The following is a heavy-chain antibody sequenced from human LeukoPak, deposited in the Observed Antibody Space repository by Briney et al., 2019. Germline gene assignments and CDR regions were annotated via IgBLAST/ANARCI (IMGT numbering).Heavy chain of an antibody. J-gene: IGHJ6*03. V-gene: IGHV4-59*01. D-gene: IGHD5-18*01. CDR2: IYYSGST. CDR3: ARHGLVQLWFSYYYYMDV. CDR1: GGSISSYY. Sequence: SETLSLTCTVSGGSISSYYWSWIRQPPGKGLEWIGYIYYSGSTNYNPSLKSRVTISVDTSKNQFSLKLRSVTAADTAVYYCARHGLVQLWFSYYYYMDVWGKGTTVTVSS.